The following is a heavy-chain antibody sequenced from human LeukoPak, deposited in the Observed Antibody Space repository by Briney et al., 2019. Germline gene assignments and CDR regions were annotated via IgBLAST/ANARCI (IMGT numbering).Heavy chain of an antibody. CDR2: ISYDGSNK. CDR1: GFTFSSYA. CDR3: AREAGARFDP. J-gene: IGHJ5*02. V-gene: IGHV3-30-3*01. Sequence: PGGSLRLSCAASGFTFSSYAMHWVRQAPGKGLEWVAVISYDGSNKYYADSVKGRFTISRDNAKNTLYLQMNSLRAEDTAVYYCAREAGARFDPWGQGTLVTVSS.